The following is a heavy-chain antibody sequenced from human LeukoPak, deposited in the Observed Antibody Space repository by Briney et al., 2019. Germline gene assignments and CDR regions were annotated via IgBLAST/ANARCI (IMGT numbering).Heavy chain of an antibody. J-gene: IGHJ4*02. V-gene: IGHV3-48*04. D-gene: IGHD3-10*01. CDR3: ASTTVRGEAFDY. Sequence: GGSLRLSCAASGFIFSSHGMNWVRQAPGKGLEWVSYISSSGSTIYYADSVKGRFTISRDNAKNSLYLQMNSLRAEDTAVYYCASTTVRGEAFDYWGQGTLVTVSS. CDR2: ISSSGSTI. CDR1: GFIFSSHG.